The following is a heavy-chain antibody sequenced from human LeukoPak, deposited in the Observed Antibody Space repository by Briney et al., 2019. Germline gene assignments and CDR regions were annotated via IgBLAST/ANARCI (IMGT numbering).Heavy chain of an antibody. Sequence: GGSLRLPCTASGFTFSSYAMSWVRQAPGKGLEWVSAISGSGGSTYYADSVKGRFTISRDNSKNTLYLQMNSLRAEDRAVYYCAKWLAVAAKDYWGQGTLVTVSS. CDR1: GFTFSSYA. CDR2: ISGSGGST. CDR3: AKWLAVAAKDY. J-gene: IGHJ4*02. V-gene: IGHV3-23*01. D-gene: IGHD6-19*01.